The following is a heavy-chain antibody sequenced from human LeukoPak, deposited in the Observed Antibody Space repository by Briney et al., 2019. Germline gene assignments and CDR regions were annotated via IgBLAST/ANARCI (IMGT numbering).Heavy chain of an antibody. CDR3: AKDMGSRATNFDC. V-gene: IGHV3-30*18. Sequence: PGRSLRLSCAASGFTFSSYGMHWVRQAPGKGLEWVAVISYDGSNKYYADSVKGRFTISRDNSKNTLYLQMNSLRAEDTAVYYCAKDMGSRATNFDCWGQGTLVSVSS. CDR1: GFTFSSYG. CDR2: ISYDGSNK. D-gene: IGHD1-26*01. J-gene: IGHJ4*02.